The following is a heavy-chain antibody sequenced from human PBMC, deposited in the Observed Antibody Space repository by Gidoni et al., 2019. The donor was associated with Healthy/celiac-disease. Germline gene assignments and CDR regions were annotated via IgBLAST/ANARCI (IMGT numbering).Heavy chain of an antibody. V-gene: IGHV3-13*01. D-gene: IGHD2-2*01. CDR1: GFTFSSYY. J-gene: IGHJ3*02. Sequence: VQLVESGGGLVQPGGSLRLSCAASGFTFSSYYMHWVRQATGKGLEWVSAIGTAGDTYYPGSVKGRFTISRENAKNSLYLQMNSLRAGDTAVYYCARAGYCSSTSCYNNAFDIWGQGTMVTVSS. CDR3: ARAGYCSSTSCYNNAFDI. CDR2: IGTAGDT.